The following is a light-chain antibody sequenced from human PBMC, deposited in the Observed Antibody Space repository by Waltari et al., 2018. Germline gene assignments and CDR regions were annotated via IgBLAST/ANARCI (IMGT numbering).Light chain of an antibody. V-gene: IGLV2-14*01. CDR3: NSYTSSSTLWV. CDR2: DVT. Sequence: QSALTQPASVSGSPGQSITISCTGTSSDVGGYNSVSWYQQHPGKAPKLMIYDVTKLPSGFSDRFSGYKSGNTASLTISGLQAEDEADYYCNSYTSSSTLWVFGGGTKLTVL. CDR1: SSDVGGYNS. J-gene: IGLJ3*02.